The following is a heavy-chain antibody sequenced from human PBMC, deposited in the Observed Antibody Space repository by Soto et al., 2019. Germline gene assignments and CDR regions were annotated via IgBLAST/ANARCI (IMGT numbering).Heavy chain of an antibody. Sequence: SETLSLTCTVSGGSISSYYWSWIRQPPGKGLEWIGYISYIGSTNYNPSLKSRVTISVDTSKNQFSLKLSSVTAADTAVYYCARILTGYSPFDYWVQGALVTVSS. D-gene: IGHD3-9*01. CDR3: ARILTGYSPFDY. V-gene: IGHV4-59*01. J-gene: IGHJ4*02. CDR2: ISYIGST. CDR1: GGSISSYY.